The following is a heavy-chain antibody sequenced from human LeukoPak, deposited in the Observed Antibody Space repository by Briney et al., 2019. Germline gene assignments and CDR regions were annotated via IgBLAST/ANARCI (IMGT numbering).Heavy chain of an antibody. J-gene: IGHJ4*02. CDR1: GGSISSYY. CDR2: IYYSGST. Sequence: PSETLSLTCTVSGGSISSYYWSWIRQSPGKGLEWIGYIYYSGSTNYNPSLKSRVTISVDTSKNQFSLKLSSVTAADTAVYYCARESIAAAGPFDYWGQETLVTVSS. CDR3: ARESIAAAGPFDY. V-gene: IGHV4-59*01. D-gene: IGHD6-13*01.